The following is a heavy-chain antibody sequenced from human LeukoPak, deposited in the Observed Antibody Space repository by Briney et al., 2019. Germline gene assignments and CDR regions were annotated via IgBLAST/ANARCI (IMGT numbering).Heavy chain of an antibody. D-gene: IGHD3-10*01. CDR2: ISGSGGST. Sequence: GGALRLSCAASGFTFSSYAMSWVRQAPGKGPEWVSAISGSGGSTYYADSVKGRFTISRDNSKNTLYLQMNSLRAEDTAVYYCAKRGWFGEVDYWGQGTLVTVSS. V-gene: IGHV3-23*01. CDR3: AKRGWFGEVDY. CDR1: GFTFSSYA. J-gene: IGHJ4*02.